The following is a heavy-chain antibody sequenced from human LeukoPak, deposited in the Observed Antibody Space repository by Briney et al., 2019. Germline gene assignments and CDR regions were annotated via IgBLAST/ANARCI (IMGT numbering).Heavy chain of an antibody. CDR2: ISGRDIRT. Sequence: GGSLRLSCAASGLTFISHAMSWVRQAPGKGLERVSAISGRDIRTFYADSLKGRFTISRDNSKSTLYLHMNSLRAEDTAVYYCAKAIPPDAYWGQGTLVTVSS. V-gene: IGHV3-23*01. CDR1: GLTFISHA. J-gene: IGHJ4*02. CDR3: AKAIPPDAY.